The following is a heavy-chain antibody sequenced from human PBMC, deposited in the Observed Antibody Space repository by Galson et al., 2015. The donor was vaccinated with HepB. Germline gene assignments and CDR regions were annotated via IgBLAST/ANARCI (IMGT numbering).Heavy chain of an antibody. CDR1: GDSVSSNSAA. CDR2: TYYRSKWYN. V-gene: IGHV6-1*01. CDR3: ARGPIVLMVYGYDY. J-gene: IGHJ4*02. Sequence: CAISGDSVSSNSAAWNWIRLSPSRGLEWLGRTYYRSKWYNDYAVSVKSRITINPDTSKNQFSLQLNSVTPEDTAVYYCARGPIVLMVYGYDYWGQGTLVTVSS. D-gene: IGHD2-8*01.